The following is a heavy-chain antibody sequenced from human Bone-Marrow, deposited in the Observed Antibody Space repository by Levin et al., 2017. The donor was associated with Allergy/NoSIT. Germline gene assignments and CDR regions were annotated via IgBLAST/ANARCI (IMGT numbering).Heavy chain of an antibody. CDR2: INPDGSRI. J-gene: IGHJ4*02. V-gene: IGHV3-74*01. CDR1: GFTFDTKW. Sequence: AGGSLRLSCVASGFTFDTKWIHWVRQGPGKGLVWVSRINPDGSRINYADSVKGRFIISRDNSKNTVHLEMKSLNAEDTAVYYCAFSSHYYESSASFDHWGQGALVTVSS. CDR3: AFSSHYYESSASFDH. D-gene: IGHD3-22*01.